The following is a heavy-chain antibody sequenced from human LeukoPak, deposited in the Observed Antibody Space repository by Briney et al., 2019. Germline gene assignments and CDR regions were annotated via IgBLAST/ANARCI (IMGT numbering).Heavy chain of an antibody. V-gene: IGHV1-18*01. CDR3: ARGGGSIVGATTLYYFDY. J-gene: IGHJ4*02. Sequence: GASVKVSCKASGYTFTSYGISWVRQAPGQGLEWMGWISAYNGNTNYAQKLQGRVTMTTDTSTSTAYMELRSLGSDDTAVYYCARGGGSIVGATTLYYFDYWGQGTLVTVSS. D-gene: IGHD1-26*01. CDR2: ISAYNGNT. CDR1: GYTFTSYG.